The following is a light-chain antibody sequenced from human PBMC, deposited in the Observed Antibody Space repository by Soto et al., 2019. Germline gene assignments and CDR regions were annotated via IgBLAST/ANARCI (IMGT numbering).Light chain of an antibody. CDR2: DAS. CDR3: QQYNSHDDIA. Sequence: DIQITQSPSTVSASVGDRVTITCRASQSITSWLAWYQQKPGKAPNLLIYDASSLQSGVPSRFSGSGSGTEFTLTISSLQPDDSATYYCQQYNSHDDIAFGRGTKVEIK. V-gene: IGKV1-5*01. CDR1: QSITSW. J-gene: IGKJ4*01.